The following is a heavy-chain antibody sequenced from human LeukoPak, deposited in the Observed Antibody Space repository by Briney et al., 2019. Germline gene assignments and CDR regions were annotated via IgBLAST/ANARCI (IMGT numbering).Heavy chain of an antibody. CDR1: GGSISSRPYC. Sequence: SETLSLTCPVSGGSISSRPYCWGWIRQPPGKGLDWLGCFYYSGSTYYKPSLKSRVTISVDTSKNQISLKLSSVTAADTAVYYCARLVVSSWYHEVLLGRDYWGQGTLVTVSS. CDR2: FYYSGST. V-gene: IGHV4-39*01. CDR3: ARLVVSSWYHEVLLGRDY. J-gene: IGHJ4*02. D-gene: IGHD6-13*01.